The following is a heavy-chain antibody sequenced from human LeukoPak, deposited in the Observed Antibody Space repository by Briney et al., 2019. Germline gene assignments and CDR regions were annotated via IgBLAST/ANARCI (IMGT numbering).Heavy chain of an antibody. Sequence: PSETLSLTCTVSGGPISSYYWSWIRQPPGKGLEWIGYIYYSGSTNYNPSLKSRVAISVDTSKNQFSLKLSSVTAADTAVYYCARDDSSGYYYVSGAFDIWGQGTMVTVSS. CDR3: ARDDSSGYYYVSGAFDI. J-gene: IGHJ3*02. D-gene: IGHD3-22*01. CDR2: IYYSGST. V-gene: IGHV4-59*01. CDR1: GGPISSYY.